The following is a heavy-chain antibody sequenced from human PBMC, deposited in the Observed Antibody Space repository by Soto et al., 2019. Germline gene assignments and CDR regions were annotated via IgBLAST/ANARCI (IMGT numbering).Heavy chain of an antibody. Sequence: PGGSLRLSCAASGFTFDDYGMSWVRQAPGKGLEWVSGINWNGGSTGYADSVKGRFTISRDNAKNPLYLQMNSLRAEDTALYHCARDNVWYYTDVWGKGTTVTVSS. CDR1: GFTFDDYG. D-gene: IGHD3-16*01. J-gene: IGHJ6*03. V-gene: IGHV3-20*01. CDR3: ARDNVWYYTDV. CDR2: INWNGGST.